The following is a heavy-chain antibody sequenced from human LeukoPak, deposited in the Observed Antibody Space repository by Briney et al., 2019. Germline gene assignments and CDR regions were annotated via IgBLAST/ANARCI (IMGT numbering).Heavy chain of an antibody. D-gene: IGHD3-3*01. J-gene: IGHJ6*04. Sequence: GGSLRLSCAASGFTFSSYWMSWVRQAPGKGLEWVANIRQDGSEKYYVDSVKGRFTISRDNAKNSLYLQMNSLRAEDTAVYYCAREAYDFWSGYYGPKDVWGKGTTVTVSS. CDR1: GFTFSSYW. CDR2: IRQDGSEK. CDR3: AREAYDFWSGYYGPKDV. V-gene: IGHV3-7*01.